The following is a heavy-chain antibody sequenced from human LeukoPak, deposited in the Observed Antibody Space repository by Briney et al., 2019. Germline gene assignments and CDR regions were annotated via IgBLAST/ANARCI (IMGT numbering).Heavy chain of an antibody. CDR1: GGSISSSSYY. D-gene: IGHD3-10*01. CDR3: XXXRDYYYYYMDV. CDR2: IHYSGST. J-gene: IGHJ6*03. Sequence: SETLSLTCTVSGGSISSSSYYWGWIRQPPGKGLEWIGSIHYSGSTYYNPSLKSRVTISVDTSKNQFSLKLSSVTAADTAVYXXXXXRDYYYYYMDVWGKGTTVTVSS. V-gene: IGHV4-39*01.